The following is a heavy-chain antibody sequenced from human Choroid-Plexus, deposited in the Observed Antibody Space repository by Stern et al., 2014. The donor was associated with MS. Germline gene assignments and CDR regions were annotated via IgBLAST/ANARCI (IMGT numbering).Heavy chain of an antibody. CDR3: ATDYNY. CDR1: GSTPTDFF. V-gene: IGHV1-24*01. Sequence: VQLVETGAGVKKPGASVKGSCKGSGSTPTDFFMHWVRQPPGKGLEWMGGFAPEDGETIYDQKFQGSVNRTEDTSTDTAYMELSSMRSDDTAVYYCATDYNYWGQGTLVTVSS. J-gene: IGHJ4*02. D-gene: IGHD3-10*01. CDR2: FAPEDGET.